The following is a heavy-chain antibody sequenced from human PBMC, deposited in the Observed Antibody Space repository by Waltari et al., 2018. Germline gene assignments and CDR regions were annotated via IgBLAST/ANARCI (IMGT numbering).Heavy chain of an antibody. D-gene: IGHD4-4*01. CDR3: ARVPPYRNYVGLFDY. V-gene: IGHV4-59*11. Sequence: QVQLQESGPGLVKPSETLSLTYTVSGGSICRHYWRWIRQPPGKGLEWIGYIYYSGSTNYNPSRTRRVTTSVDPSKTQCSLKLSSVTAADTAVYYCARVPPYRNYVGLFDYWGQGTLVTVSS. CDR2: IYYSGST. CDR1: GGSICRHY. J-gene: IGHJ4*02.